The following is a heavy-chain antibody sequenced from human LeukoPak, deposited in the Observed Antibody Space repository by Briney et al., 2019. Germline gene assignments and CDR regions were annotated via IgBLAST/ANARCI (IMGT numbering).Heavy chain of an antibody. CDR3: ARDMNRLQQWLSSGY. Sequence: GGSLRLSCAASGFTFSRSWMSWVRQAPGKGLEWVANIKQDGTEQYYLDSVKGRFTISRDNAKNSIFLEMNGLTGEDTAFYYCARDMNRLQQWLSSGYWGQGTLVTVSS. CDR2: IKQDGTEQ. V-gene: IGHV3-7*03. D-gene: IGHD5-18*01. J-gene: IGHJ4*02. CDR1: GFTFSRSW.